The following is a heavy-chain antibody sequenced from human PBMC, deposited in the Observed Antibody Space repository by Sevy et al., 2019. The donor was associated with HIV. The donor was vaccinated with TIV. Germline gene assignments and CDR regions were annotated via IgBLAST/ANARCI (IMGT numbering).Heavy chain of an antibody. CDR3: ATVGLRYYSGSSSYQGGWFDP. CDR2: FDSQDGET. J-gene: IGHJ5*02. V-gene: IGHV1-24*01. Sequence: ASVKVSCKVSGYTLTKLSIHWVRQAPGKGLEWMGDFDSQDGETIYSQRFQGRVTMTVDTPTDTAYMDLSSLTSEDTAVYYCATVGLRYYSGSSSYQGGWFDPWGQGTLVTVSS. D-gene: IGHD2-15*01. CDR1: GYTLTKLS.